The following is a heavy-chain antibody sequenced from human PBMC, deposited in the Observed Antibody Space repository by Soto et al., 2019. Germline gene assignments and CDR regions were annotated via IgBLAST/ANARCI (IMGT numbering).Heavy chain of an antibody. Sequence: PSETLSLTCTVSGGSISSSSYYWGWIRQPPGKGLEWIGSIFYSGSTYYNPSLKSRVTISVDTSKNQFSLKLSSVTAADTAMYYCARPIYGDYGGGDFDIWGQGTMVT. V-gene: IGHV4-39*01. CDR2: IFYSGST. CDR3: ARPIYGDYGGGDFDI. CDR1: GGSISSSSYY. D-gene: IGHD4-17*01. J-gene: IGHJ3*02.